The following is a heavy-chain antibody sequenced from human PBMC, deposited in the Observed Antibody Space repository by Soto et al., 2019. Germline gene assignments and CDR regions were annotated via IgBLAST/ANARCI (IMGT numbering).Heavy chain of an antibody. Sequence: GGSLRLSCVASGFTFSSHWMHWARLAPGKGLVWVSRVSGDGSVTNYADSVEGRFTISRDNAKNTLYLQMNSLRDEDTAVYFCTRSASGYGNFDSWGEGPLVTAPQ. V-gene: IGHV3-74*01. D-gene: IGHD5-12*01. CDR2: VSGDGSVT. J-gene: IGHJ4*02. CDR3: TRSASGYGNFDS. CDR1: GFTFSSHW.